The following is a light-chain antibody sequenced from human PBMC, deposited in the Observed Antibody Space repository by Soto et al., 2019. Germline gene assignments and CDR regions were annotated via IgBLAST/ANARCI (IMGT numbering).Light chain of an antibody. CDR2: GAS. V-gene: IGKV3-20*01. CDR1: QSFSSRY. CDR3: QQYGSSPEWT. J-gene: IGKJ1*01. Sequence: EFVLTQSPGTLSLSPGERATLSCRAGQSFSSRYLAWYQQKPGQAPRLLIYGASSRATGIPDRFSGSGSGTDFTLTISRLEPEDFAVYYCQQYGSSPEWTFGQGTKVDIK.